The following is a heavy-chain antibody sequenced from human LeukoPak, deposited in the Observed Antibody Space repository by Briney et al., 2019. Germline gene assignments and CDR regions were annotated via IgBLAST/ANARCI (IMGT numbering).Heavy chain of an antibody. V-gene: IGHV4-34*01. Sequence: SETLSLTCAVYGGSFSGYYWSWNRQPPGKGLEWIAEINHSGSTNYNPSPESRVIISVGKSKNKLSLKLSSVTAADTAVYYCARSRVTPLWYFDYWGRGNLVLVSS. D-gene: IGHD2-21*01. CDR3: ARSRVTPLWYFDY. J-gene: IGHJ4*02. CDR1: GGSFSGYY. CDR2: INHSGST.